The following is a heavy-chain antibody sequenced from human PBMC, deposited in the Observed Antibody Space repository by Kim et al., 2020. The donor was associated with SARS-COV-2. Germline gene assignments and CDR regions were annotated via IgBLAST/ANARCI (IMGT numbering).Heavy chain of an antibody. D-gene: IGHD3-10*01. CDR2: ISFSGGST. J-gene: IGHJ3*01. V-gene: IGHV3-23*01. Sequence: GGSLRLSCAASGFIFSSYDMSWVRQAPGKGLEWVSGISFSGGSTYYADSVKGRFTISRDNSKNTLYLQMNSLRAEDTAVYYCAKRPNYYASDSWGQGTMVTVSS. CDR3: AKRPNYYASDS. CDR1: GFIFSSYD.